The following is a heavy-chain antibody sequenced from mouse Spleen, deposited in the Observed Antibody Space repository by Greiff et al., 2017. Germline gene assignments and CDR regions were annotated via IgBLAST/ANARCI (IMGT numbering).Heavy chain of an antibody. CDR1: GFTFSSYA. J-gene: IGHJ2*01. V-gene: IGHV5-9*04. CDR3: ARGLSLYYGNYFYYFDY. D-gene: IGHD2-1*01. CDR2: ISSGGGNT. Sequence: EVKLMESGGGLVKLGGSLKLSCAASGFTFSSYAMSWVRQTPEKRLEWVATISSGGGNTYYPDSVKGRFTISRDNAKNTLYLQMSSLKSEDTAMYYCARGLSLYYGNYFYYFDYWGQGTTLTVSS.